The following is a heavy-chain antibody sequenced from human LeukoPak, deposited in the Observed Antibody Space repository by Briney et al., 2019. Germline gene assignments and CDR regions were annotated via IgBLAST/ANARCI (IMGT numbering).Heavy chain of an antibody. CDR2: INHSGST. V-gene: IGHV4-34*01. D-gene: IGHD3-22*01. J-gene: IGHJ3*02. CDR1: GFTFSNVY. CDR3: ARGYYDSSGWFTLSDAFDI. Sequence: GSLRLSCAASGFTFSNVYMSWVRQAPGKGLEWIGEINHSGSTNYNPSLKSRVTISVDTSKNQFSLKLSSVTAADTAVYYCARGYYDSSGWFTLSDAFDIWGQGTMVTVSS.